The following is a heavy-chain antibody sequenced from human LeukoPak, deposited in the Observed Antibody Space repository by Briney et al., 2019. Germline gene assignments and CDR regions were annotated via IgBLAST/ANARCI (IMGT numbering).Heavy chain of an antibody. D-gene: IGHD3-10*01. CDR1: GGSISSSSYY. CDR3: AGTYYGSGRPEA. CDR2: IYYSGST. Sequence: SETLSLTCTVSGGSISSSSYYWGWIRQPPGKGLEWIGSIYYSGSTYYNPSLKSRVTISVDTSKNQFSLKLSSVTAADTAVYYCAGTYYGSGRPEAWGQGTLVTVSS. V-gene: IGHV4-39*01. J-gene: IGHJ5*02.